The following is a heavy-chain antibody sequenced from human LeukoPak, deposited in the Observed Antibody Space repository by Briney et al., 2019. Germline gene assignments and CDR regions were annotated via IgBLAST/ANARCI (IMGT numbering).Heavy chain of an antibody. Sequence: ASVKVSCKASGYTFTSYYMHWVRQAPGQGLERMGIINPSGGSTSYTQKFQGRVTMTRDMSTSTVYMELSSLRSEDTAVYYCARGGVVPRARVDYWGQGTLVTVSS. CDR3: ARGGVVPRARVDY. J-gene: IGHJ4*02. V-gene: IGHV1-46*01. CDR1: GYTFTSYY. CDR2: INPSGGST. D-gene: IGHD3-3*01.